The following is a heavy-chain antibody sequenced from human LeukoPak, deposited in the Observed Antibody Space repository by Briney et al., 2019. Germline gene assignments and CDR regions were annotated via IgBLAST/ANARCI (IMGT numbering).Heavy chain of an antibody. CDR2: ISWNSGSI. Sequence: GGSLRLSCAASGFTFDDYAMHWVRQAPGKGLEWVSGISWNSGSIGYADSVKGRFTISRDNAKNSLYLQMNSLRAEDTALYYCAKASLPIPLRYGREVSNAFDIWGQGTMVTVSS. CDR3: AKASLPIPLRYGREVSNAFDI. J-gene: IGHJ3*02. V-gene: IGHV3-9*01. CDR1: GFTFDDYA. D-gene: IGHD3-9*01.